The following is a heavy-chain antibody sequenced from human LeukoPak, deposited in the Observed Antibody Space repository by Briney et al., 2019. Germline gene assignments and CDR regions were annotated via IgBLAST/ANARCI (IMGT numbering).Heavy chain of an antibody. V-gene: IGHV1-2*02. CDR2: INPNTGGR. J-gene: IGHJ5*02. CDR3: ARGFQLPHLLEDWLDP. Sequence: ASVKVSCKASGYTFTDYYIHWVRQAPGQGPEWMGWINPNTGGRNYVQNFQGRVTLTRDTSINTAYMDLNTLRSDDTAIYYCARGFQLPHLLEDWLDPWGQGTQVTVSS. CDR1: GYTFTDYY. D-gene: IGHD3-3*01.